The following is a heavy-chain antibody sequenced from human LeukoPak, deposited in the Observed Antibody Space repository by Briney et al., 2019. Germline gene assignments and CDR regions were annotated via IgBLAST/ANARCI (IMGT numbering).Heavy chain of an antibody. CDR3: ARDGRSGSYYDL. CDR2: IKQDGSEI. CDR1: GFTFRSYW. V-gene: IGHV3-7*01. J-gene: IGHJ5*02. D-gene: IGHD1-26*01. Sequence: GGSLRLSCAVSGFTFRSYWMSWVRQAPGKGLEWVANIKQDGSEIYYVDSVKGRFTISRDNAKNALYLQMSSLRAEDTAVYYCARDGRSGSYYDLWGQGTLVTVSS.